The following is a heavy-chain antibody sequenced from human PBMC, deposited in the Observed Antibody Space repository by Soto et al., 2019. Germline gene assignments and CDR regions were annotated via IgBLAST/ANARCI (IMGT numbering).Heavy chain of an antibody. J-gene: IGHJ4*01. D-gene: IGHD3-16*01. V-gene: IGHV3-23*01. CDR2: ISSNGENT. CDR1: RFTSGYHA. CDR3: VSWVSAHFDS. Sequence: GCLLLACPASRFTSGYHAMNWVRQAPGKGLEWVSTISSNGENTHYADSVKGRFIISSDNSSKTVALQMNSLRVEDTAIYYCVSWVSAHFDSWGQGTLVTVYS.